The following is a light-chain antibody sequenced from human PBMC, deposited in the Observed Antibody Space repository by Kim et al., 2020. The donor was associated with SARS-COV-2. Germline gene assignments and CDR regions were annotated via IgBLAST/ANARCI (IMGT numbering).Light chain of an antibody. V-gene: IGKV1-5*03. Sequence: SASVRDRVTITCRASQSISSWLAWYQQKPGKAPKLLIYKASSLESGVPSRFSGSGSGTEFTLTISSLQPDDFATYYCQQYNSYWTFDQGTKVDIK. CDR1: QSISSW. CDR2: KAS. J-gene: IGKJ1*01. CDR3: QQYNSYWT.